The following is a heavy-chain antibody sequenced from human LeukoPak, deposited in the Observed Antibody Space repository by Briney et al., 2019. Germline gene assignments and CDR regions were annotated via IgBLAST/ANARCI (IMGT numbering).Heavy chain of an antibody. CDR3: AKEQNYDSRGPAYYDY. CDR1: GFTFSSYG. Sequence: GRSLRLSCAASGFTFSSYGMHWVRQAPGKGLEWVAVISYDGSNKYYADSVKGRFTISRDNSKNTLYLQMNSLRAEDTAVYYCAKEQNYDSRGPAYYDYWGQGTLVTVSS. V-gene: IGHV3-30*18. CDR2: ISYDGSNK. J-gene: IGHJ4*02. D-gene: IGHD3-22*01.